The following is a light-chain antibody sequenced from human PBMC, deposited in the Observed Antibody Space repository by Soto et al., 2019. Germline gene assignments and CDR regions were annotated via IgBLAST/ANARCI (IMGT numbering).Light chain of an antibody. J-gene: IGKJ1*01. CDR2: LAS. V-gene: IGKV3-11*01. Sequence: EIVLTQSPATLSSFPGDIVTLSCRASQAVNTRLAWYQHKPGQAPRILIYLASNRAAGVPARFSGSGSGTDFTLTISDVEPEDFAVYYFNQRQSXPRTFGQGTKV. CDR1: QAVNTR. CDR3: NQRQSXPRT.